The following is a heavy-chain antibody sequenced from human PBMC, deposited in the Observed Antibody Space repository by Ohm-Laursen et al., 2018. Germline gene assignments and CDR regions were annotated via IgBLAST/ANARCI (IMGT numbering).Heavy chain of an antibody. Sequence: SLRLSCAASGFTFSSYGMHWVRQAPGKGLEWVGRIKSKTDGGTTDYAAPVKGRFTISRDDSKNTLYLQMNSLKTEDTAVYYCTTGITYYYDSSGYYHFDYWGQGTLVTVSS. CDR1: GFTFSSYG. J-gene: IGHJ4*02. V-gene: IGHV3-15*01. CDR2: IKSKTDGGTT. CDR3: TTGITYYYDSSGYYHFDY. D-gene: IGHD3-22*01.